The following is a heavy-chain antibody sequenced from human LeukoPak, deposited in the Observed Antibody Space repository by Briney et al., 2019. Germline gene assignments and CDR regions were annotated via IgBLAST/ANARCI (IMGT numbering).Heavy chain of an antibody. Sequence: PGGSLRLSCAASGFTFSGSAIHWVRQASGKGLEWVGRIRDKANSYATAYIASVKGRFTISRDDSKNTAYLQMSSLKTEDTAVYYCAREDGVWGSYRYFDYWGQGTLVTVSS. CDR1: GFTFSGSA. D-gene: IGHD3-16*02. V-gene: IGHV3-73*01. CDR2: IRDKANSYAT. J-gene: IGHJ4*02. CDR3: AREDGVWGSYRYFDY.